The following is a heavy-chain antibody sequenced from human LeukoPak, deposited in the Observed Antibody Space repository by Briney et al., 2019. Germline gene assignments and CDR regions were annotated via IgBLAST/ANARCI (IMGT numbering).Heavy chain of an antibody. CDR3: AKDRVKGYSGSYYDY. CDR2: ISGSGGST. D-gene: IGHD1-26*01. V-gene: IGHV3-23*01. J-gene: IGHJ4*02. CDR1: GFTLSSYA. Sequence: GGSLRLSCAASGFTLSSYAMSWVRQAPGKGLEWVSAISGSGGSTYYADSVKGRFTISRDNSKNTLYLQMNSLRAEDTAVYYCAKDRVKGYSGSYYDYWGQGTLVTVSS.